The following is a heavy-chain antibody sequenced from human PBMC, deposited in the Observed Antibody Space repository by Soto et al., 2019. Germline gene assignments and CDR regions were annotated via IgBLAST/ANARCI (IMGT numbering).Heavy chain of an antibody. D-gene: IGHD1-1*01. CDR1: GGSINNHY. V-gene: IGHV4-59*11. CDR3: ARELASYNDY. CDR2: IYYTGST. Sequence: SETLSLTCTVSGGSINNHYWSWIRQPPEKGLEWIGYIYYTGSTNYNPSLKSRVTMSVDTSKNQFSLNLTSLTAADTAVYYCARELASYNDYWGQGTLVTVSS. J-gene: IGHJ4*02.